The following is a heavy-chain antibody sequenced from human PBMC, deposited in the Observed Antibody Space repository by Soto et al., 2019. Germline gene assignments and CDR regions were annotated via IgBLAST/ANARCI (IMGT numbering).Heavy chain of an antibody. V-gene: IGHV4-31*03. D-gene: IGHD3-10*01. CDR1: GGSISSDGYY. Sequence: QVQLQESGPGLVKPSQTLSLTCTVSGGSISSDGYYWSWIRQHPGKGLEWIGYIYYSGSTYYNPSLKNRVTISVDTSKNQFSLKLSSVTAADTAVYYCARATRRYYGSGGDAFDIWGQGTMVTVSS. CDR3: ARATRRYYGSGGDAFDI. J-gene: IGHJ3*02. CDR2: IYYSGST.